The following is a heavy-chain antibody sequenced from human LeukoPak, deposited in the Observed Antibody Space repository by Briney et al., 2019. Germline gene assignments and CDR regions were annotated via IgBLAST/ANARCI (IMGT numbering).Heavy chain of an antibody. CDR1: GGSISSSSYY. Sequence: SETLSLTCTVSGGSISSSSYYWGWIRQPPGKGLEWIGSIYYSGSTYYNPSLKSRVTISVDTSKNQFSLKLSSVTAADTAVYYCARGYYDILTGYPNWGQGTLVTVSS. J-gene: IGHJ4*02. CDR2: IYYSGST. V-gene: IGHV4-39*07. CDR3: ARGYYDILTGYPN. D-gene: IGHD3-9*01.